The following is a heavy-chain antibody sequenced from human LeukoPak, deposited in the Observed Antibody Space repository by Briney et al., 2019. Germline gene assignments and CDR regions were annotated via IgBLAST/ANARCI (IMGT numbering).Heavy chain of an antibody. D-gene: IGHD5-24*01. V-gene: IGHV4-61*01. J-gene: IGHJ4*02. CDR3: ARDSVTREMATRYDY. CDR2: IYYSGST. Sequence: SETLSLTCTVSGGSVSSGSYYWSWVRQPPGKGLEWIGYIYYSGSTNYNPSLKSRVTISVDTSKNQFSLKLSSVTAADTAVYYCARDSVTREMATRYDYWGQGTLVTVSS. CDR1: GGSVSSGSYY.